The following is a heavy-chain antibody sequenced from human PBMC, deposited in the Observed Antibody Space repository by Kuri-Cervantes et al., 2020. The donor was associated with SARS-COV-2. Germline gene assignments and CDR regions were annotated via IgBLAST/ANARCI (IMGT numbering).Heavy chain of an antibody. CDR3: AGYSSSWSYYMDV. CDR2: IYPGDSDT. J-gene: IGHJ6*03. V-gene: IGHV5-51*01. CDR1: GYSFTSYW. Sequence: GESLKISCKGSGYSFTSYWIGWVRQMPGKGLEWMGIIYPGDSDTRYSPSFQGQVTISADKSISTAYLQWSSLKASDTAMYYCAGYSSSWSYYMDVWGKGTTVTVSS. D-gene: IGHD6-13*01.